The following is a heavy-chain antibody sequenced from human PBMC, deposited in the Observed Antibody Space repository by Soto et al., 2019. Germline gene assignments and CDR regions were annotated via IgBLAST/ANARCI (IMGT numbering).Heavy chain of an antibody. CDR3: ATVHGTSWYFDY. Sequence: GGSLRLSCAPSGFTLSMSAMTWVPPAPGEGPEWVSTTGLNGRTTYYADSVKGRFTVSRDNTRNTLDLKMNSLRAEDTAVYCGATVHGTSWYFDYWGQGTLVTVSS. V-gene: IGHV3-23*01. D-gene: IGHD6-13*01. J-gene: IGHJ4*02. CDR1: GFTLSMSA. CDR2: TGLNGRTT.